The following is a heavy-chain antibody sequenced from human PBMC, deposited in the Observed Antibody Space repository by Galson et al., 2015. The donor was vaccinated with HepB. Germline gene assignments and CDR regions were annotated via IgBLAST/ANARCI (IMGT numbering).Heavy chain of an antibody. V-gene: IGHV3-23*01. J-gene: IGHJ4*02. CDR3: AKERGYSSSSVDY. D-gene: IGHD6-6*01. Sequence: SLRLSCAASGFTFSSYAMSWVRQAPGKGLEWVSAISGGAGSTYYADSVKGRFTISRDNSKNTLYLQMSSLRAEDTAVYYCAKERGYSSSSVDYWGQGTLVTVSS. CDR2: ISGGAGST. CDR1: GFTFSSYA.